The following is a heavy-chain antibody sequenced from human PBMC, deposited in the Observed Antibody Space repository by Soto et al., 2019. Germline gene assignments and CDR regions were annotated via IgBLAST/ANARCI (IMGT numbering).Heavy chain of an antibody. CDR3: ARDPYSIAAAGREYYYYGMDV. D-gene: IGHD6-13*01. Sequence: GASVKVSCKASGGTFSSYAISWVRQAPGQGLEWMGGIIPIFGTANYAQKFQGRVTITADESTSTAYMELSSLRSEDTAVYYCARDPYSIAAAGREYYYYGMDVWGRGTTVTVSS. CDR2: IIPIFGTA. V-gene: IGHV1-69*13. CDR1: GGTFSSYA. J-gene: IGHJ6*02.